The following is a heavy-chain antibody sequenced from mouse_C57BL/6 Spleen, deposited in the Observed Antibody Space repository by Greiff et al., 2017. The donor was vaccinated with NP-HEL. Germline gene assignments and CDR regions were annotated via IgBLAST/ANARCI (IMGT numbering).Heavy chain of an antibody. V-gene: IGHV1-80*01. J-gene: IGHJ3*01. CDR1: GYAFSSYW. Sequence: QVQLQQSGAELVKPGASVKISCKASGYAFSSYWMNWVKQRPGKGLEWIGQIYPGDGDTNYNGKFKGKATLTADKSSSTAYMQLSSLTSEDSAVYFCARGGDYYGSSPFAYWGQGTLVTVSA. CDR2: IYPGDGDT. CDR3: ARGGDYYGSSPFAY. D-gene: IGHD1-1*01.